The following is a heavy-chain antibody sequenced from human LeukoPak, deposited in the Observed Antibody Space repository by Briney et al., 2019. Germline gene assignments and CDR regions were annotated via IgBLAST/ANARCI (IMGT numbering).Heavy chain of an antibody. CDR2: INQDGSEM. J-gene: IGHJ5*02. Sequence: GGSLRLFCAASGFTFTSYWMGWVRQAPGKGLEWVANINQDGSEMYYVHSVKGRFTISRDNAKKSLYLQMSSLRVEDTAVYHCAVPLWVGEQLIFYPWGQGTLVTVPS. V-gene: IGHV3-7*05. CDR3: AVPLWVGEQLIFYP. D-gene: IGHD3-10*01. CDR1: GFTFTSYW.